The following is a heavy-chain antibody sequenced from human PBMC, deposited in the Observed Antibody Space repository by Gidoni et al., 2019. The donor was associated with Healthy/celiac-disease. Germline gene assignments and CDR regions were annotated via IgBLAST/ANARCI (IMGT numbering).Heavy chain of an antibody. V-gene: IGHV3-23*01. CDR3: AKDRRIVGATWDY. CDR1: GFTFSSYA. D-gene: IGHD1-26*01. Sequence: EVQLLESGGGLVQPGGSLRLSCAASGFTFSSYAMSWVRQAPGKGLEWVSAISGSGGSTYYADAVKGRFTISRDNSKNTLYLQMNSLRAEDTAVYYCAKDRRIVGATWDYWGQGTLVTVSS. CDR2: ISGSGGST. J-gene: IGHJ4*02.